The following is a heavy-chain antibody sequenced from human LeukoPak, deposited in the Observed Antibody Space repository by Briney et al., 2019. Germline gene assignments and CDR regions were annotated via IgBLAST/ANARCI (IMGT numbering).Heavy chain of an antibody. CDR1: GASISSCCYY. D-gene: IGHD3-3*01. CDR3: ARKYRRGYREFIPL. V-gene: IGHV4-31*03. Sequence: SETLSLTCSVSGASISSCCYYWTWIRQLPGKGLQWIVYMSNSGTTYSNPFLKDRVAMSADTFKNQVALRLRSVTAADTAVYFLARKYRRGYREFIPLWGQGTLVTVSS. J-gene: IGHJ1*01. CDR2: MSNSGTT.